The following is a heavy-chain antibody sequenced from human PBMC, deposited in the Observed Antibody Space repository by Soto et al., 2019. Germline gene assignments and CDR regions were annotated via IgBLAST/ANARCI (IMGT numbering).Heavy chain of an antibody. CDR1: GGSISSSSYY. V-gene: IGHV4-39*01. Sequence: SETLSLTCTVSGGSISSSSYYWGWIRQPPGKGLEWLASMYYSGSTYYNPSLKSRVTTSVDTSKNQFSLKLSSVTAADTAVYYCARLSYGGNSNLFDYWGQGTLVTVSS. J-gene: IGHJ4*02. D-gene: IGHD2-21*02. CDR2: MYYSGST. CDR3: ARLSYGGNSNLFDY.